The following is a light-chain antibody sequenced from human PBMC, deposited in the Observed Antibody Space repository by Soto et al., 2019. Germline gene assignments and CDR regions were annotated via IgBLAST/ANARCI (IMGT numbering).Light chain of an antibody. CDR3: KQYNNWPQT. V-gene: IGKV3-15*01. CDR2: GAS. Sequence: ELVMTQSPATLSVSAGARATLSCRASQSVSSNLAWYQQKPGQAHRLLIYGASTRATGIQARFSGSGSGTEFTLTIRSLQSEDFAVYYCKQYNNWPQTFGQGTKVDI. J-gene: IGKJ1*01. CDR1: QSVSSN.